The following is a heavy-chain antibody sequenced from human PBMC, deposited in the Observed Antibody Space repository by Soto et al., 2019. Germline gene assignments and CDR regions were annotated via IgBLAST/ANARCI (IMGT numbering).Heavy chain of an antibody. Sequence: PSETLSLTCTVSGGSISSYYWSWIRQPPGKGLEWIGYIYYSGSTNYNPSLKSRVAISVDTSKNQFSLKLSSVTAADTAVYYCARGMQRLPSRWFDPWGQGTLVTVSS. J-gene: IGHJ5*02. CDR2: IYYSGST. D-gene: IGHD6-25*01. CDR3: ARGMQRLPSRWFDP. V-gene: IGHV4-59*01. CDR1: GGSISSYY.